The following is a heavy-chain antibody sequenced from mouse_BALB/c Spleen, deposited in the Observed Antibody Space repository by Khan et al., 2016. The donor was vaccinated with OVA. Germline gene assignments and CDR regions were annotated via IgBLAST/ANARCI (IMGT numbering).Heavy chain of an antibody. CDR1: GFTFSNYA. CDR2: ISSGGST. V-gene: IGHV5-6-5*01. Sequence: EVELVESGGGLVKPGGSLKLSCAASGFTFSNYAMSWVRQTPEKRLEWVASISSGGSTYYPDSVKGRFTISRDNARNILYLQMSSLRSEDTAMYYCASYYGKGSYWGQGTTLTVSS. CDR3: ASYYGKGSY. D-gene: IGHD2-1*01. J-gene: IGHJ2*01.